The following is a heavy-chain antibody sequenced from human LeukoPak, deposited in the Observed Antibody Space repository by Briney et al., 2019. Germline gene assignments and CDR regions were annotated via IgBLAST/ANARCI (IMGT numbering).Heavy chain of an antibody. CDR3: ARLGGSYVDDAFDI. V-gene: IGHV3-48*01. CDR2: ISSSSSTI. Sequence: GGSLRLSCAASGFTFSSYSMNWVRQAPGKGLEWVSYISSSSSTIYYADSVKGRFTISRDNAKNSLYLQMNSLRAEDTAVYYCARLGGSYVDDAFDIWGQGTMVTVSS. J-gene: IGHJ3*02. D-gene: IGHD1-26*01. CDR1: GFTFSSYS.